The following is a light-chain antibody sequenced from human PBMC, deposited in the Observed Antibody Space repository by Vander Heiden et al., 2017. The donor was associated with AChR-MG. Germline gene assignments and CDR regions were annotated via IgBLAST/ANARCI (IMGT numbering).Light chain of an antibody. CDR3: QRSSTTSFT. Sequence: DIEMTQSPSSLSASVGDRVTITCRAGQSINSDLNWYQHKPGKAPKLLISEATTLQSGVPSRFSGSGSGTEFTLTISSLQPEDLATYYCQRSSTTSFTFGHGTRVDI. V-gene: IGKV1-39*01. CDR2: EAT. CDR1: QSINSD. J-gene: IGKJ3*01.